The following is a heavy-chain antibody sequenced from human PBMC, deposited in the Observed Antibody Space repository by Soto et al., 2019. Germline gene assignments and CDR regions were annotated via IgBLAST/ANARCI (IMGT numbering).Heavy chain of an antibody. CDR1: GGTFSSYS. D-gene: IGHD1-26*01. Sequence: QVQLVQSGAEVKKPGSSVKVSCKASGGTFSSYSINWLRQAPGQGLERMGETIPIFGTANYAQKFQGRVTITADESTSTAYLELSSLRSEDTAVYYCARDGGRHSGGIDYWGQGTLVTVSS. J-gene: IGHJ4*02. CDR3: ARDGGRHSGGIDY. V-gene: IGHV1-69*01. CDR2: TIPIFGTA.